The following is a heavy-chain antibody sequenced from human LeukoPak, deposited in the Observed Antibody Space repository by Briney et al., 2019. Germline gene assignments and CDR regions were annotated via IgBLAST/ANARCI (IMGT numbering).Heavy chain of an antibody. CDR3: ARGGSYRSFDY. J-gene: IGHJ4*02. V-gene: IGHV4-59*01. D-gene: IGHD3-16*02. CDR1: GGSISSYY. CDR2: IYYSGST. Sequence: SETLSLTCTVSGGSISSYYWSWLRQPPGKGLEWIGYIYYSGSTNYNPSLKSRVTISVDTSKNQFYLKLSSVTAADTAVYYCARGGSYRSFDYWGQGTLVTVSS.